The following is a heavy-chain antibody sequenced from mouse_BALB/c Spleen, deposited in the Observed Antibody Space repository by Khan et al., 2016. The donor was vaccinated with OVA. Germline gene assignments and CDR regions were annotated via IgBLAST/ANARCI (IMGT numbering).Heavy chain of an antibody. CDR1: DYSITSDYA. Sequence: EVQLQESGPGLVKPSQSLSLTCTVTDYSITSDYAWNWIRQFPGNKLEWMAYITYSGSTGYNPSLKGRISITRDTSKNQFFLQLNSVTTEDTATYYCARDYGSSYLFFDYWGQGTTLTVSS. J-gene: IGHJ2*01. CDR3: ARDYGSSYLFFDY. V-gene: IGHV3-2*02. CDR2: ITYSGST. D-gene: IGHD1-1*01.